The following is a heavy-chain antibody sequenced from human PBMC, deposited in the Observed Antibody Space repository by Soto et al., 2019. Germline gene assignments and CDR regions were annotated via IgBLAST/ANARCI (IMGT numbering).Heavy chain of an antibody. D-gene: IGHD1-1*01. CDR3: ATGSFTSTGGRIGYHYNAMDV. J-gene: IGHJ6*02. V-gene: IGHV1-69*13. CDR1: GGTFSSHS. Sequence: ASVKVSCKSSGGTFSSHSINWVRQAPGQGLEWMGGIIPIFGPANFAKKFQGRVTITADESTTTAYMELSSLTSEDTAVYYCATGSFTSTGGRIGYHYNAMDVWGQGTTVTVSS. CDR2: IIPIFGPA.